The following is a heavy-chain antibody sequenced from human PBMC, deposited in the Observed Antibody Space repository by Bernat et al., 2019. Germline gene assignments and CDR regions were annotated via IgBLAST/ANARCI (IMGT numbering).Heavy chain of an antibody. D-gene: IGHD2-15*01. CDR3: ARDHRDLYCSGGSCYSSGYYFDY. Sequence: QVQLQESGPGLVKPSETLSLTCTVSGGSISSYYWSWIRQPPGKGLEWIGYIYYSGSTNYNPSLKSRVTISVDTSKNQFSVKLSSVTAADTAVYYCARDHRDLYCSGGSCYSSGYYFDYWGQGTLVTVSS. CDR2: IYYSGST. CDR1: GGSISSYY. V-gene: IGHV4-59*01. J-gene: IGHJ4*02.